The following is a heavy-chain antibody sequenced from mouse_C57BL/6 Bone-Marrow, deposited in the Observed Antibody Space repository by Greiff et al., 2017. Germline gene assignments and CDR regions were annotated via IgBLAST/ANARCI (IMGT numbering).Heavy chain of an antibody. V-gene: IGHV5-4*01. J-gene: IGHJ4*01. D-gene: IGHD2-4*01. CDR3: ARDRAYDYDDAMDY. CDR2: ISDGGSYT. CDR1: GFTFSSYA. Sequence: DVMLVESGGGLVKPGGSLKLSCAASGFTFSSYAMSWVRQTPEKRLEWVATISDGGSYTYYPDNVKGRFTISRDNAKNNLYLQMSHLKSEDTAMYYCARDRAYDYDDAMDYWGQGTSVTVSS.